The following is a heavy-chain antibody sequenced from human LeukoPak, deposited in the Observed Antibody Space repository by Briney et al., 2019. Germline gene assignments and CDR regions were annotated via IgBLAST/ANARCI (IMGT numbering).Heavy chain of an antibody. D-gene: IGHD3-10*01. CDR3: AASRSSGDPIY. Sequence: SETLSLTCAVYGGSFSGYYWSWIRQPPGKGLEWIGYFYHSRGSNYNPSLKSRVTISVDTSKNQVSLKLTSVTAADTAVYYCAASRSSGDPIYWGQGTLVTVSS. CDR2: FYHSRGS. J-gene: IGHJ4*02. V-gene: IGHV4-59*13. CDR1: GGSFSGYY.